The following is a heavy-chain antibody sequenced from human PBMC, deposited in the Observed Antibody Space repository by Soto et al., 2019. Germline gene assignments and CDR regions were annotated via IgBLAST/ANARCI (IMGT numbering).Heavy chain of an antibody. CDR3: ARGEWLQFRNGDIDY. D-gene: IGHD5-12*01. CDR1: GFTFSSYA. Sequence: QVQLVESGGGVVQPGRSLRLSCAASGFTFSSYAMHWVRQAPGKGLEWVAVISYDGSNKYYADSVKGRFTISRDNSKNTLYLQMNSLSAEDTAVYYCARGEWLQFRNGDIDYWGQGTLVTVSS. V-gene: IGHV3-30-3*01. J-gene: IGHJ4*02. CDR2: ISYDGSNK.